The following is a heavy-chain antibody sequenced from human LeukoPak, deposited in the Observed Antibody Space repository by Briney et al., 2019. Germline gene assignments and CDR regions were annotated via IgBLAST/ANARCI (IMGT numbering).Heavy chain of an antibody. D-gene: IGHD5-24*01. CDR1: GFTFNNYW. CDR3: ARGEMATIPIDY. CDR2: IRTDGSDK. J-gene: IGHJ4*02. Sequence: GGSLRLSCAASGFTFNNYWMSWVRQAPGKGLEWVANIRTDGSDKFYVDSVKGRFTISRDNAKNSLYLQMNSLRAEDTAVYYCARGEMATIPIDYWGQGTLVTVSS. V-gene: IGHV3-7*01.